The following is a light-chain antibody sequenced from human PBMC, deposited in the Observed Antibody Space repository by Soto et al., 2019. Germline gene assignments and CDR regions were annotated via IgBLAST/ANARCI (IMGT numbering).Light chain of an antibody. CDR2: DAS. CDR1: QDINNF. CDR3: QQFNNYPFT. Sequence: DIQMTQSPSSLSASVGDRVTITCQASQDINNFLNWYQQKPGKAPKLLIYDASKLDTGVPSRFSGSGSGTDFTLTISSLQPEDFATYYCQQFNNYPFTFGPGTKVDIK. V-gene: IGKV1-33*01. J-gene: IGKJ3*01.